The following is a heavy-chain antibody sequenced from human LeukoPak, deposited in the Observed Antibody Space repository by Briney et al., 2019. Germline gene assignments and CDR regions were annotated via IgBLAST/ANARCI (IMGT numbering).Heavy chain of an antibody. CDR3: AREPPRYGDYGIDY. V-gene: IGHV4-30-2*01. Sequence: SETLSLTCTVSGGSISSGGYYWSWIRQPPGKGLEWIGYIYHSGSTYYNPSLKSRVTISVDRSKNQFSLKLSSVTAADTAVYYCAREPPRYGDYGIDYWGQGTLVTVSS. CDR1: GGSISSGGYY. CDR2: IYHSGST. D-gene: IGHD4-17*01. J-gene: IGHJ4*02.